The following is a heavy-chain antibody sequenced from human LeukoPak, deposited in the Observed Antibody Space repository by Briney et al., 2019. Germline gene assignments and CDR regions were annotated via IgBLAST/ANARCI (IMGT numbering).Heavy chain of an antibody. D-gene: IGHD2-21*02. CDR1: GFSFSNYS. CDR2: ISRTGNIV. Sequence: GGSLRLSCAATGFSFSNYSMHWVRQAPGKGLEWVSYISRTGNIVYYADSVKGRFTISRDNAKDSLFLQMDSLRDEDTAVYYCANLTHWGQGILATVSS. J-gene: IGHJ4*02. CDR3: ANLTH. V-gene: IGHV3-48*02.